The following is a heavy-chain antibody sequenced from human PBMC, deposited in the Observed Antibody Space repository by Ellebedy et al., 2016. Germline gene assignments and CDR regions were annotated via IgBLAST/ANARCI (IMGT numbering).Heavy chain of an antibody. J-gene: IGHJ4*02. V-gene: IGHV3-23*01. CDR1: GFTFSSYA. Sequence: GGSLRLSXAASGFTFSSYAMSWVRQAPGKGLEWVSAISGSGGSTYYADSVKGRFTISRDNSKNTLYLQMNSLRAEDTAVYYCAKDGEDIVVVPAAITYYFDYWGQGTLVTVSS. CDR2: ISGSGGST. CDR3: AKDGEDIVVVPAAITYYFDY. D-gene: IGHD2-2*01.